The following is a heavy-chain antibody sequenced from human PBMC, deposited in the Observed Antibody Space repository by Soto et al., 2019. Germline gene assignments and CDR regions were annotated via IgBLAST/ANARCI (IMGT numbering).Heavy chain of an antibody. J-gene: IGHJ5*02. Sequence: GGSLRLSCAASGFTVSSNYMSWVRQAPGKGLEWVSVIYSGGSTYYADSVKGRFTISRDNSKNTLYLQMNSLRAEDTAVYYCASPPLCTNGVCLTWGQGTLVTVSS. V-gene: IGHV3-66*01. CDR1: GFTVSSNY. CDR3: ASPPLCTNGVCLT. D-gene: IGHD2-8*01. CDR2: IYSGGST.